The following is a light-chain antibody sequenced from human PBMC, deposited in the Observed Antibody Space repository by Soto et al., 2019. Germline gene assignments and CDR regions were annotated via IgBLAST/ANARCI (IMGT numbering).Light chain of an antibody. J-gene: IGLJ2*01. Sequence: QSVLTQPASVSGSPGQSITISCTGTSSDVGGYNYVSCYQQHPGKAPKLMIYDVSNRPSGVCNRFSGSKSGNTASLTISGLLAEDEADYYFSSYTTSGSLVFGGRTKLAVL. CDR1: SSDVGGYNY. CDR2: DVS. V-gene: IGLV2-14*01. CDR3: SSYTTSGSLV.